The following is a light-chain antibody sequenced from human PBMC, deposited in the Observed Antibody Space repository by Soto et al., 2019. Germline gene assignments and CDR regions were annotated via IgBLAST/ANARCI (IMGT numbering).Light chain of an antibody. Sequence: QSALTQPASVSRSPGQSITISCTGTSSDVGGYNYVSWYQQHPGKAPKLMIYDVSNRPSGVSNRFSGSKSGNTASLTISGLQPEDEADYYCSSYTSSSTYVFGTGTKVTVL. CDR2: DVS. CDR3: SSYTSSSTYV. J-gene: IGLJ1*01. V-gene: IGLV2-14*01. CDR1: SSDVGGYNY.